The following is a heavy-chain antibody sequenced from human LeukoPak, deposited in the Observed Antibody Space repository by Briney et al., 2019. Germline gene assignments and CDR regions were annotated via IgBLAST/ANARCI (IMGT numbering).Heavy chain of an antibody. CDR1: GYTFTGYY. Sequence: ASVKVSCKASGYTFTGYYMHWVRQAPGQGLEWMGWINPNSGGTNYAQEFQGRVTMTRDTSISTAYMELSRLRSDDTAVYYCARDRYSYGEDYWGQGTLVTVSS. D-gene: IGHD5-18*01. CDR3: ARDRYSYGEDY. V-gene: IGHV1-2*02. CDR2: INPNSGGT. J-gene: IGHJ4*02.